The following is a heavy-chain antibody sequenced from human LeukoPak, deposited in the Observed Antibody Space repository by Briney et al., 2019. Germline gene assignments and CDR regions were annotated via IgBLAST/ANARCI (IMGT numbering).Heavy chain of an antibody. D-gene: IGHD5-18*01. Sequence: GGSLRLSCAASGFTFSSYRMNWVRQAPGKGLEWVSSISSSSSYIYYADSVKGRFTISRDNAKNSLYLQMNSLRAEDTAVYYCARASMVTFRFYYYGMDVWGQGTTVTVSS. V-gene: IGHV3-21*01. CDR2: ISSSSSYI. CDR1: GFTFSSYR. CDR3: ARASMVTFRFYYYGMDV. J-gene: IGHJ6*02.